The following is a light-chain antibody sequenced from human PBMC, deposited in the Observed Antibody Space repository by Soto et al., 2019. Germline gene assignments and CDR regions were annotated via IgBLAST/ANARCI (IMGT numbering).Light chain of an antibody. Sequence: DIVMTQSPDSLAVSLGERATINCEPSQSVLFTSNNKNYLDWYQQKSGKDPKLLLFDAASFQSGVPSRFSGSGSGTEFTLTISSLQSEDFAVYYCQQYNNWPPLTFGGGTKVDIK. J-gene: IGKJ4*01. CDR3: QQYNNWPPLT. V-gene: IGKV4-1*01. CDR2: DAA. CDR1: QSVLFTSNNKNY.